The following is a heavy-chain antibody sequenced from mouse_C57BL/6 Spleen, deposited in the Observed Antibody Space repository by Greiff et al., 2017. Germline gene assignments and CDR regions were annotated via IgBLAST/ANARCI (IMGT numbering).Heavy chain of an antibody. V-gene: IGHV1-64*01. CDR3: ARYGSSYYFDY. J-gene: IGHJ2*01. Sequence: QVQLQQPGAELVKPGASVKLSCKASGYTFTSYWMHWVKQRPGQGLEWIGMIHPNSGGTNYNEKFKSKATLTVDKSSSTAYMQLSSLTSEDSAVYYCARYGSSYYFDYWGQGTTLTVSS. CDR2: IHPNSGGT. D-gene: IGHD1-1*01. CDR1: GYTFTSYW.